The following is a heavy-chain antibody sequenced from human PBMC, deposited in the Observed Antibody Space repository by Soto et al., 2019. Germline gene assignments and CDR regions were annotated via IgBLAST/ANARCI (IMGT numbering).Heavy chain of an antibody. V-gene: IGHV4-59*08. Sequence: SETLSLTCTVSGGSISSYYWSWIRQPPGKGLEWIGYIYYSGSTNYNPSLKSRVTISVDTSKNQFSLKLSSVTAADTAVYYCARHGIVVGAFDIWGQGRMVTVSS. CDR1: GGSISSYY. J-gene: IGHJ3*02. CDR2: IYYSGST. CDR3: ARHGIVVGAFDI. D-gene: IGHD2-15*01.